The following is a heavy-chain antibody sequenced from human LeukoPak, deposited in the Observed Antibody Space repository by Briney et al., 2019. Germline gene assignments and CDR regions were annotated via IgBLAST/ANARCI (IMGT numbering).Heavy chain of an antibody. CDR3: ARHLLQLDGYYYYGMDV. CDR2: IYPGDSDT. D-gene: IGHD5-24*01. J-gene: IGHJ6*02. Sequence: TGESLKISCKGSGYSFTSYWIGWVRQMPGKGLEWMGIIYPGDSDTRYSPSFQGQVTISADKSISTAYLQWSSLKASDTAMYYCARHLLQLDGYYYYGMDVWGQGTTVTVSS. CDR1: GYSFTSYW. V-gene: IGHV5-51*01.